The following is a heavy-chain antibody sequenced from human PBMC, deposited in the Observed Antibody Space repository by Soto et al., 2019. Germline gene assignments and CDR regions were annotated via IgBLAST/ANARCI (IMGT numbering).Heavy chain of an antibody. CDR2: IKHDVSDN. V-gene: IGHV3-7*01. CDR1: GFTFSSYW. CDR3: AREVPAAPSRGPYCYGMDV. Sequence: EVQLVESGGGLVQPGGSLRLSCEASGFTFSSYWMSWVRQAPGKGLEWVANIKHDVSDNYYLGSVKGRFTISRDNAKNSLYLQMNSLRDEDTAVYACAREVPAAPSRGPYCYGMDVWGHGTTVTVSS. D-gene: IGHD2-2*01. J-gene: IGHJ6*02.